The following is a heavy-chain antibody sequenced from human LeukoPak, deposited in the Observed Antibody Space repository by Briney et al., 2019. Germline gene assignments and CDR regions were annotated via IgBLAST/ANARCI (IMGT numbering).Heavy chain of an antibody. CDR2: INHSGST. D-gene: IGHD6-13*01. V-gene: IGHV4-34*01. CDR3: ATTLKAAASY. J-gene: IGHJ4*02. Sequence: PSETLSLTCAVYGGSFSGYYWSWIRQPPRKGLEWIGEINHSGSTNYKPSLKSRVTISVDTSKNQFSLKLSSVTAADTAVYYCATTLKAAASYWGQGTLVTVSS. CDR1: GGSFSGYY.